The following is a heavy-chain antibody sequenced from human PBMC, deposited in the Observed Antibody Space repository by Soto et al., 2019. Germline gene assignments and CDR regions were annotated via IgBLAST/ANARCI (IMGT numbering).Heavy chain of an antibody. CDR1: GFIFSNYP. J-gene: IGHJ4*02. D-gene: IGHD6-19*01. Sequence: GGSLRLSCAVYGFIFSNYPMSWVRQAPGKGLEWVSSVSPSGSNTYYADSVKGRFTMSRDNSDNRLHLQMNSLTAEDTAVYFCARRDSSGWYSLDYWGQGTLVTVSS. CDR2: VSPSGSNT. CDR3: ARRDSSGWYSLDY. V-gene: IGHV3-23*01.